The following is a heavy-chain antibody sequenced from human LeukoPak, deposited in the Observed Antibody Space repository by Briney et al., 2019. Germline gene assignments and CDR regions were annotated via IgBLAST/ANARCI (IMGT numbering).Heavy chain of an antibody. CDR2: IYSGGTT. V-gene: IGHV3-66*01. CDR1: GFTVRSNY. CDR3: ARNYVLLWFGDPPQLLNWFDP. Sequence: PGGSLRLSCAASGFTVRSNYMSWVRQAPGKGLEWVSIIYSGGTTYYVDSVKGRFTISRDNSKNTLDLQMNSLRAEDTAVYYCARNYVLLWFGDPPQLLNWFDPWGQGTLVTVSS. J-gene: IGHJ5*02. D-gene: IGHD3-10*01.